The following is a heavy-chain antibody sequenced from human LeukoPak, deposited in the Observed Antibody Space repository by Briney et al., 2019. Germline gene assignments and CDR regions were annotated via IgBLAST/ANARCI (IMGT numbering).Heavy chain of an antibody. V-gene: IGHV3-11*06. CDR1: GFTFSDYY. D-gene: IGHD4-11*01. CDR2: ISSSSSYI. CDR3: ARVAYSNYVD. Sequence: GGSLRLSCAASGFTFSDYYMSWIRQAPGKGLEWVSSISSSSSYIYYADSVKGRFTISRDNAKNSLYLQMNSLRAEDTAVYYCARVAYSNYVDWGQGTLVTVSS. J-gene: IGHJ4*02.